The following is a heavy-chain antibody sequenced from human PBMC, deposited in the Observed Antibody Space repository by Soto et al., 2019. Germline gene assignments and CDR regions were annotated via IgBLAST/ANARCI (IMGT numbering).Heavy chain of an antibody. V-gene: IGHV3-23*01. Sequence: PGGSLRLSCVVSGSTFSSDDMSWVRQAPGRGLEWVSGISDSGGSTYYADSVKGRLTISRDNAKNTLYLQMKSLRVEDTALYYCAKDGGWSLAVAGLFDYWGPGIQVTVSS. CDR3: AKDGGWSLAVAGLFDY. J-gene: IGHJ4*02. D-gene: IGHD6-19*01. CDR1: GSTFSSDD. CDR2: ISDSGGST.